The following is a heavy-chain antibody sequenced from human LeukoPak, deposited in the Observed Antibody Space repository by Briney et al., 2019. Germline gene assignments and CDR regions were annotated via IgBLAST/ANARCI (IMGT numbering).Heavy chain of an antibody. Sequence: SSEKVSCKASGGTFSSYAISWVRQAPGQGLEWMGGIIPIFGTANYAQKFQGRVTITADESTSTAYMELSSLRSEDTAVYYCAGVVSGRYYFDYWGQGTLVTVSS. D-gene: IGHD3-3*01. CDR3: AGVVSGRYYFDY. V-gene: IGHV1-69*01. CDR2: IIPIFGTA. CDR1: GGTFSSYA. J-gene: IGHJ4*02.